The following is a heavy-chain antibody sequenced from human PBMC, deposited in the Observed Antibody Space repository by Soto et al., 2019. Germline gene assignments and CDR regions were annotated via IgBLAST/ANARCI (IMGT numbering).Heavy chain of an antibody. V-gene: IGHV3-30*18. CDR1: GFTFSSYG. CDR3: AKGISNPGGMAV. D-gene: IGHD4-4*01. J-gene: IGHJ6*02. CDR2: ISYDGSNK. Sequence: GGSLGLSCAASGFTFSSYGMHGVRQAPGKGLEWVAVISYDGSNKYYADSVKGRFTISRDNSKNTLYLQMNSLRAEDTAVYYCAKGISNPGGMAVWGQGTTVTVS.